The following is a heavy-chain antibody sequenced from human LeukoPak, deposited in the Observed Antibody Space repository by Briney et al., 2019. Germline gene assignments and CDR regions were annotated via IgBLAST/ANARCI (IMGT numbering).Heavy chain of an antibody. J-gene: IGHJ4*02. V-gene: IGHV4-30-2*01. CDR1: GVSISSGDYS. CDR3: AGDSSGYSSLDY. D-gene: IGHD3-22*01. Sequence: PSQTLSLTCAVSGVSISSGDYSWNWIRQPPGKGLEWIGYIYHSGSTHYNPSLKSRVTISVDRSKNQFSLKLTSVTAADTAVYYCAGDSSGYSSLDYWGQGTLVTVSS. CDR2: IYHSGST.